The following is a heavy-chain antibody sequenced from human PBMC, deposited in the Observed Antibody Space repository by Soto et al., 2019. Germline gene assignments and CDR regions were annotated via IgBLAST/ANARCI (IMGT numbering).Heavy chain of an antibody. CDR1: GGSFSGYY. CDR3: ARGCRYSSSWYFDY. D-gene: IGHD6-13*01. CDR2: INHSGST. J-gene: IGHJ4*02. V-gene: IGHV4-34*01. Sequence: PSETLSLTCAVYGGSFSGYYWSWIRQPPGKGLEWIGEINHSGSTNYNPSLKSRVTISVDTSKNQFSLKLSSVTAADTAVYYCARGCRYSSSWYFDYWGQGTQVTVSS.